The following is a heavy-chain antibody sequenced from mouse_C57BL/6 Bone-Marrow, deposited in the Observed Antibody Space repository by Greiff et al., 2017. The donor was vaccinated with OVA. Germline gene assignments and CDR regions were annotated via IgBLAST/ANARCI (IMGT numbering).Heavy chain of an antibody. Sequence: EVQLMESEGGLVQPGSSMKLSCTASGFTFSDYYMAWVRQVPEKGLEWVANINYDGSSTYYLDSLKSRFIISRDNAKNILYLQMSSLKSEDTATYYCARDRYRGYFDYWGQGTTLTVSS. CDR2: INYDGSST. D-gene: IGHD2-14*01. CDR1: GFTFSDYY. J-gene: IGHJ2*01. V-gene: IGHV5-16*01. CDR3: ARDRYRGYFDY.